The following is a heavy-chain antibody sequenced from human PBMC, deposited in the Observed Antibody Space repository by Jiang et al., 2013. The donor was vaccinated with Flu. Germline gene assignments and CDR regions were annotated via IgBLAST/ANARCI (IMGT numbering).Heavy chain of an antibody. J-gene: IGHJ4*02. D-gene: IGHD3-10*01. Sequence: GSGLVKPSETLSLTCSVSGDSISNTNYYWGWIRQSPGKGLEWIASIYYSGNTYYNPSLKSRVTKSVDTSKNQFSLNLTSVTAADTAVYYCARLWYGEFVDSWGQGKFVTVSS. CDR3: ARLWYGEFVDS. CDR2: IYYSGNT. CDR1: GDSISNTNYY. V-gene: IGHV4-39*01.